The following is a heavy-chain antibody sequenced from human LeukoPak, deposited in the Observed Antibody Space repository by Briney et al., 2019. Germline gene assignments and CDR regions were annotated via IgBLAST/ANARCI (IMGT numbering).Heavy chain of an antibody. CDR3: ARDPPAEPDYDYVWGSYSSGDY. J-gene: IGHJ4*02. CDR1: GGSISSGGYY. D-gene: IGHD3-16*02. Sequence: PSETLSLTCTVSGGSISSGGYYWSWIRQPPGKGLEWIGEIYHSGSTNYNPSLKSRVTISVDKSKNQFSLKLSSVTAADTAVYYCARDPPAEPDYDYVWGSYSSGDYWGQGTLVTVSS. CDR2: IYHSGST. V-gene: IGHV4-61*08.